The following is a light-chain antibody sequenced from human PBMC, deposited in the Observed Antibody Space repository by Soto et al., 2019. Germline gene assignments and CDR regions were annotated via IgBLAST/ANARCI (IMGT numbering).Light chain of an antibody. J-gene: IGLJ1*01. CDR3: QSYDSSLSGSIV. CDR1: SSNIGAGYD. CDR2: GNS. Sequence: VLTQPPSVSGAPGQRVTISCTGSSSNIGAGYDVHWYQQLPGTAPKLLIYGNSNRPSGVPDRFSGSKSGTSASLAITGLQAEDEADYYCQSYDSSLSGSIVFGTGTKVTVL. V-gene: IGLV1-40*01.